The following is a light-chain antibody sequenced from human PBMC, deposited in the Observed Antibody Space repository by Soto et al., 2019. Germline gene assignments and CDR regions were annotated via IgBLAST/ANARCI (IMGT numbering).Light chain of an antibody. J-gene: IGKJ1*01. Sequence: VMTQSPATLSVSPGERATISCRASQSVSSSLAWYQQKPGQAPRLLIYGASTRATGIPARFSGSGSETEFTLTISSLQSEDFAVYYCQQYNNWWTFGQGTKVEIK. CDR3: QQYNNWWT. CDR2: GAS. CDR1: QSVSSS. V-gene: IGKV3-15*01.